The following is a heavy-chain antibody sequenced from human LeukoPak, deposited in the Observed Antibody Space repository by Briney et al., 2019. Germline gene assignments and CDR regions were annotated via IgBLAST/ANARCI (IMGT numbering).Heavy chain of an antibody. D-gene: IGHD6-13*01. V-gene: IGHV3-30-3*01. CDR3: ARDRTPDLYSSPCLGY. CDR1: EFTFSSYA. J-gene: IGHJ4*02. Sequence: GRSLRLSCAVSEFTFSSYAMQWVRQAPGKGLEWVAVISYDGSNKYYADSVKGRFTISRDNSKNTLYLQMNSLRAEDTAVYYCARDRTPDLYSSPCLGYWGQGTLVTVSS. CDR2: ISYDGSNK.